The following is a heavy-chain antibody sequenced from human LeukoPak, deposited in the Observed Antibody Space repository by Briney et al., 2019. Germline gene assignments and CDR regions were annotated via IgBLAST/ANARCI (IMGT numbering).Heavy chain of an antibody. J-gene: IGHJ3*02. V-gene: IGHV1-69*01. D-gene: IGHD3-10*01. CDR3: ARIPLWSNAFDI. Sequence: SVKVSCKASGGTFSSYAISWVRQAPGQGLEWMGGIIPIFGTANYAQKFQGRVTITADESTSTAYMELSSLRSEDTAVYYCARIPLWSNAFDIWGQGTMVTVSS. CDR1: GGTFSSYA. CDR2: IIPIFGTA.